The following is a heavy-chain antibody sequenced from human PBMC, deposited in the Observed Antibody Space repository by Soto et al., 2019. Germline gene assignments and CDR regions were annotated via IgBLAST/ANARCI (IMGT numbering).Heavy chain of an antibody. CDR3: AKDSIPNSSGWYTDAFDI. Sequence: GGSLRLSCAASGFTFSSYAMSWVRQAPGKGLEWVSAISGSGGSTYYADSVKGRFTISRDNSKNTLYLQMNSLRAEDTAVYYCAKDSIPNSSGWYTDAFDIWGQGTRGTGS. CDR2: ISGSGGST. CDR1: GFTFSSYA. V-gene: IGHV3-23*01. J-gene: IGHJ3*02. D-gene: IGHD6-19*01.